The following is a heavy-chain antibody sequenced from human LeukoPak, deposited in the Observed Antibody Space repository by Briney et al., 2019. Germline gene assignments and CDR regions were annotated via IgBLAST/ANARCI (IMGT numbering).Heavy chain of an antibody. D-gene: IGHD1-7*01. Sequence: PSETLSLTCTVSGGSINNYHWSWVRQPAGKGLEWIGRIHTSGSTYYNPSLKSRVTMSIDTSKNQFSLKLSSVTVADTAVYYCARDHNRNWGEFDPWGPGALVTVSS. V-gene: IGHV4-4*07. CDR1: GGSINNYH. J-gene: IGHJ5*02. CDR2: IHTSGST. CDR3: ARDHNRNWGEFDP.